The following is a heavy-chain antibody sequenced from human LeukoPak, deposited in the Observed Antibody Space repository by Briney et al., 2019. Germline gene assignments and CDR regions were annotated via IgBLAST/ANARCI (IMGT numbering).Heavy chain of an antibody. Sequence: SETLSLTCIVYGESFSAYYWSWIRQPPGKGLEWIGEINPRGSTNYNPSLKSRVTISIDTSKKHFSLKLNSVTAADTAVYYCASLTAVPGDYYFDYWGQGTLVTVSS. D-gene: IGHD6-19*01. CDR1: GESFSAYY. CDR3: ASLTAVPGDYYFDY. V-gene: IGHV4-34*01. J-gene: IGHJ4*02. CDR2: INPRGST.